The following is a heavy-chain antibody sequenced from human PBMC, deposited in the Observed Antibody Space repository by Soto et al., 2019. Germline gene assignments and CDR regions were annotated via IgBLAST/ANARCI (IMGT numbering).Heavy chain of an antibody. CDR3: AKGPFYGSGSYNDY. Sequence: GGSLRLSCEASGLTFSSYGMHWVRQPPGKGLECVAIISHDGNHKYYADSVKGRFTISRDNSNNTLHLQMNNLRAEDTAVYYCAKGPFYGSGSYNDYWGQGSLVTVSS. V-gene: IGHV3-30*18. CDR2: ISHDGNHK. D-gene: IGHD3-10*01. J-gene: IGHJ4*02. CDR1: GLTFSSYG.